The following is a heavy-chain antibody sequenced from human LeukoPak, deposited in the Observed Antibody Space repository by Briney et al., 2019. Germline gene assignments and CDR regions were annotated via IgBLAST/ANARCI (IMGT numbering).Heavy chain of an antibody. J-gene: IGHJ4*02. CDR2: ISPSGGST. V-gene: IGHV1-46*01. CDR3: ARDKPDRAAGHEALY. CDR1: GYTFTSNY. Sequence: GASVKVSCKAFGYTFTSNYMHWVRQAPGQGPEWMGVISPSGGSTTYAQKFQGRVTMTTDTSTSTAYMELRSLRSDDTAVYYCARDKPDRAAGHEALYWGQGTLVTVSS. D-gene: IGHD6-13*01.